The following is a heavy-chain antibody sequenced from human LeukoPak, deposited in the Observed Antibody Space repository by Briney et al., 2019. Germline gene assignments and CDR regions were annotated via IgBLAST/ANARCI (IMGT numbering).Heavy chain of an antibody. Sequence: GGSRRLSCAASEFSFSSYAMHGFRQAPDKGLECVAVISYDGSNEYYADSVMGRFTISRDNSKNTLYLQLNSLRAEDTAVYYCGRDLAGGGLDIWGQGTMVTVSS. V-gene: IGHV3-30-3*01. CDR3: GRDLAGGGLDI. J-gene: IGHJ3*02. CDR2: ISYDGSNE. D-gene: IGHD3-16*01. CDR1: EFSFSSYA.